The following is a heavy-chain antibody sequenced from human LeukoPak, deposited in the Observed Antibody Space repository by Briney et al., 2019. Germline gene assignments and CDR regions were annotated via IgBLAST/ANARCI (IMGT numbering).Heavy chain of an antibody. D-gene: IGHD3-16*01. CDR1: GFIFSSYE. Sequence: PGGSLRLSCAASGFIFSSYEMNWVRQAPGKGLEWVSYISGTGGTIYYADSVKGRFTISRDNAKKSLFLQMNSLRAEDTAVYYCVSAYGGLLDYWGQGTLVTVSS. CDR2: ISGTGGTI. J-gene: IGHJ4*02. CDR3: VSAYGGLLDY. V-gene: IGHV3-48*03.